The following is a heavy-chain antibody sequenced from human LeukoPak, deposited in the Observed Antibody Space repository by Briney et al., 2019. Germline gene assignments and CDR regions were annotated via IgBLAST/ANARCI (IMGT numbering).Heavy chain of an antibody. V-gene: IGHV3-30-3*01. CDR3: ASSYCGGDCYSGYFDY. CDR1: GFTFSSYA. Sequence: GGSLRLSCAASGFTFSSYAMHWVRQAPGKGLEWVAVISYDGSNKYYADSVKGRFTISRDNSKNTLYLQMNSLRAEDTAVYYCASSYCGGDCYSGYFDYWGQGTLVTVSS. D-gene: IGHD2-21*02. CDR2: ISYDGSNK. J-gene: IGHJ4*02.